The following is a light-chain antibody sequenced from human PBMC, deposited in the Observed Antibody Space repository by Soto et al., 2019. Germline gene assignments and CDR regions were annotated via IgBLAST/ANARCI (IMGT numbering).Light chain of an antibody. CDR2: SAS. CDR3: QQYYNYPYT. CDR1: QGIGVR. V-gene: IGKV1D-16*01. Sequence: IQMTQSPSSLSASIGDRVTITCRASQGIGVRLAWFQQKPGKAPQYLIQSASTLQSGVPSRFSGSGSGTEFTLTINSLQPEDFAIYYCQQYYNYPYTFGQGTKVDIK. J-gene: IGKJ2*01.